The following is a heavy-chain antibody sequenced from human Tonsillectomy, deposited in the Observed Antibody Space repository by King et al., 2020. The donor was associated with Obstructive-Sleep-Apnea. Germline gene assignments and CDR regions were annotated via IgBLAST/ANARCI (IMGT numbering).Heavy chain of an antibody. CDR3: TLERSVVRGIITYGMDV. J-gene: IGHJ6*02. CDR2: IKSKTDGGTR. Sequence: VQLVESGGGLVKPGGSLRLSCAASGFTLSIAWMSWVRQAPGKGLEWVGRIKSKTDGGTRDYAAHGKGRFTVSRDDAKNTQYLQMNSLKTENTAVYYCTLERSVVRGIITYGMDVWGQGTTVTVSS. CDR1: GFTLSIAW. D-gene: IGHD3-10*01. V-gene: IGHV3-15*01.